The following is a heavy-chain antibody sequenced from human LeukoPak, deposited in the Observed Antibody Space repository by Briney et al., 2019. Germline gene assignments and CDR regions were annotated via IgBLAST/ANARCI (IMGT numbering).Heavy chain of an antibody. CDR1: GYTFTSHA. V-gene: IGHV7-4-1*02. CDR2: INTNTGNP. CDR3: GRVSYDSRH. Sequence: GASVKVSCKASGYTFTSHAIYWVRQAPGQGLEWMGWINTNTGNPTYAQGFTGHFVFSLDTSVSTAYLQISSLKADDTAVYYCGRVSYDSRHWGQGTLVTVSS. J-gene: IGHJ4*02. D-gene: IGHD3-22*01.